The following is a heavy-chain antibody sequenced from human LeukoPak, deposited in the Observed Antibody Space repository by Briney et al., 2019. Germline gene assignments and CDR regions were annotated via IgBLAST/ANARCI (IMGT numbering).Heavy chain of an antibody. CDR2: ISNDGGGT. J-gene: IGHJ5*02. V-gene: IGHV3-23*01. D-gene: IGHD3-22*01. CDR3: AKGSSGYFVDL. CDR1: GLIFNNYG. Sequence: QSEGSLRLSCAASGLIFNNYGLIWVRQAPGKGLEWVSAISNDGGGTNYADFVKGRFTISRDNSKNTLFLQMNSLRAEDTALYYCAKGSSGYFVDLWGQGTLVTVSS.